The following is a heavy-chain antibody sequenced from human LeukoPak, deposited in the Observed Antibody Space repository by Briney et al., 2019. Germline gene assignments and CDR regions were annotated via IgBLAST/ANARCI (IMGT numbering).Heavy chain of an antibody. D-gene: IGHD6-6*01. CDR1: GFTFSSYE. CDR2: ISSSGSTI. Sequence: GGSLRLSCAASGFTFSSYEMNWVRQAPGKGLEWVSYISSSGSTIYYADSVKGRFTISRDNAKNSLYLQMNSLRAEDTAVYYCARGSIAARYFDYWGQGTLVTVSS. CDR3: ARGSIAARYFDY. J-gene: IGHJ4*02. V-gene: IGHV3-48*03.